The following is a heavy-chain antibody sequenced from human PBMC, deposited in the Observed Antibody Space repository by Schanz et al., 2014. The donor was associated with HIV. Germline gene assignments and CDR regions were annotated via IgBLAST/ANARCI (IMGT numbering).Heavy chain of an antibody. V-gene: IGHV3-23*01. CDR3: AKPEYDSRGNSQSHFDY. CDR1: GFNFNNYA. CDR2: ISTGGERT. D-gene: IGHD3-22*01. J-gene: IGHJ4*02. Sequence: EVQLLESGGGLEQPGGSLRLSCAASGFNFNNYAMTWVRQAPGRGLEWVSAISTGGERTFYADSVNGRFTISRDNSKNTLYLQMTTLRIDDTAVYYCAKPEYDSRGNSQSHFDYWGQGTLDTVSS.